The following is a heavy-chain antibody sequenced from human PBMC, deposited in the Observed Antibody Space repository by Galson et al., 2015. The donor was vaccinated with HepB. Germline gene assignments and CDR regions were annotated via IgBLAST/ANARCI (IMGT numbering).Heavy chain of an antibody. CDR2: IYTSGST. J-gene: IGHJ4*02. V-gene: IGHV4-59*10. Sequence: TLSLTCAVYGGSFSGYYWSWIRQPAGKGLEWIGRIYTSGSTNYNPSLKSRVTISVDTSKNQFSLKLSSVTAADTAVYYCARGYYGSGSSAFIRRTYYFDYWGQGTLVTVSS. CDR3: ARGYYGSGSSAFIRRTYYFDY. D-gene: IGHD3-10*01. CDR1: GGSFSGYY.